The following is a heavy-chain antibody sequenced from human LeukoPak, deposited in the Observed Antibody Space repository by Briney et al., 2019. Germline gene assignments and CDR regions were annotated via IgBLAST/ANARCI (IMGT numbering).Heavy chain of an antibody. CDR3: ARVNLRGSQYNWFDP. CDR2: ITPIIDSS. CDR1: GGTLNTHI. Sequence: SVKVCCKASGGTLNTHIFTWVRQAPGQGVEWMGKITPIIDSSKYAQKFQGRLTITADKSTGTVYMELSSLRSEDTAVYYCARVNLRGSQYNWFDPWGQGTLVTVSS. D-gene: IGHD1-26*01. V-gene: IGHV1-69*08. J-gene: IGHJ5*02.